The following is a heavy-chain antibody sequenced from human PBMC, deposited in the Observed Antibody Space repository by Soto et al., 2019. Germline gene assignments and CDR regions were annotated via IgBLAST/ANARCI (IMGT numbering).Heavy chain of an antibody. J-gene: IGHJ6*02. V-gene: IGHV2-26*01. CDR3: ARTISRGTSYYYYGMDV. CDR2: IFSNDEK. Sequence: SGPTLVNPTETLTLTCTVSGFSLSNARMGVSWIRQPPGKALEWLAHIFSNDEKSYSTSLKSRLTISKDTSKSQVVLTMTNMDPVDTATYYCARTISRGTSYYYYGMDVWGQGTTVTVS. CDR1: GFSLSNARMG. D-gene: IGHD3-9*01.